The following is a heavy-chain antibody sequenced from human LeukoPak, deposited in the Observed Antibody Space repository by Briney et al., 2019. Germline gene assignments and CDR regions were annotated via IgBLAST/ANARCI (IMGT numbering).Heavy chain of an antibody. D-gene: IGHD3-10*01. CDR3: ATGPPSKVRGVIIRGYYYGMDV. CDR1: GYTLTELS. Sequence: ASVKVSCKVSGYTLTELSMHWVRQAPGKELEWMGGFDPEDGETIYAQKFQGRVTMTEDTSTDTAYMELSSLRSEDTAEYYCATGPPSKVRGVIIRGYYYGMDVWGQGTTVTVSS. CDR2: FDPEDGET. J-gene: IGHJ6*02. V-gene: IGHV1-24*01.